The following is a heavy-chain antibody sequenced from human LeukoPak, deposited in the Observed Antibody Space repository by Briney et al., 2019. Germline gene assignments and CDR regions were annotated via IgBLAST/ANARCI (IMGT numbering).Heavy chain of an antibody. CDR3: ARDSGYDHYYYGMDV. CDR2: INAGNGNT. D-gene: IGHD5-12*01. J-gene: IGHJ6*02. V-gene: IGHV1-3*01. Sequence: ASVEFSCKASGYTFTSYAMHWVRQAPGQRLEWMGWINAGNGNTKYSQKFQGRVTITRDTSASTAYMELSSLRSEDTAVYYCARDSGYDHYYYGMDVWGQGTTVTVSS. CDR1: GYTFTSYA.